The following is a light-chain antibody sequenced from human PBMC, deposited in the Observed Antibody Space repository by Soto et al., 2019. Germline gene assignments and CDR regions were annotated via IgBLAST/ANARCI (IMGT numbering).Light chain of an antibody. V-gene: IGLV1-40*01. CDR1: SSNIGADYD. CDR3: QSYDSSRTVV. CDR2: GNS. J-gene: IGLJ2*01. Sequence: QSVLTQPPSVSGAPGQRITISCTGSSSNIGADYDVPWYQQLPGTAPKLLIYGNSNRPSGVPDRFSGSKSGTSASLAITGLQAEDEADYYCQSYDSSRTVVFGGGTKLTVL.